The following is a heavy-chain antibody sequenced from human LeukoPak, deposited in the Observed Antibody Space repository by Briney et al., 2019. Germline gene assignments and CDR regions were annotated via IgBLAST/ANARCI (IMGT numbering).Heavy chain of an antibody. J-gene: IGHJ4*02. D-gene: IGHD5-18*01. Sequence: ASVKVSCKASGYTFTGYYMHWVRQAPGQGLEWMGWINPNSGGTNYAQKFQGRVTMTRDTSISTAYMELSRLRSDDTAVYYCARESRQPDGPVDTAMSFDYWGQGTLVTVSS. CDR1: GYTFTGYY. CDR3: ARESRQPDGPVDTAMSFDY. CDR2: INPNSGGT. V-gene: IGHV1-2*02.